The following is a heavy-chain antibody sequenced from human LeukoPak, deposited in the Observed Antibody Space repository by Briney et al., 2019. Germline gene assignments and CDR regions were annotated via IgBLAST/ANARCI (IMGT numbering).Heavy chain of an antibody. CDR2: ISYIGST. Sequence: SETLSLTRTVSGGSISSDSWSWIRQPPGKGLEWIGYISYIGSTNYNPSLKSRVTISADTSKNQFSLKLISVTAADTAVYYCASRKLGNDYWGQGTLVTVSS. D-gene: IGHD7-27*01. CDR3: ASRKLGNDY. V-gene: IGHV4-59*01. CDR1: GGSISSDS. J-gene: IGHJ4*02.